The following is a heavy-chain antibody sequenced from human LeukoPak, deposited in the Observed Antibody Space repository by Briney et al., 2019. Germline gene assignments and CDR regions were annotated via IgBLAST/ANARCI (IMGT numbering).Heavy chain of an antibody. CDR3: ASFSRSEYSSGYLRQYYFDY. CDR1: GGSFSSYY. D-gene: IGHD3-22*01. Sequence: SETLSLTCAVYGGSFSSYYWSWIRQPPGKGLEWIGEINHSGSTNYNPSLKSRVTISVDTSKNQFSLKLSSVTAADTAVYYCASFSRSEYSSGYLRQYYFDYWGQGTLVTVSS. CDR2: INHSGST. J-gene: IGHJ4*02. V-gene: IGHV4-34*01.